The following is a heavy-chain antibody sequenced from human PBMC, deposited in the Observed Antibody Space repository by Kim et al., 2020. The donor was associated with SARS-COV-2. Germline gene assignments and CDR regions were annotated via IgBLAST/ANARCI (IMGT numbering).Heavy chain of an antibody. CDR2: IYHSGST. J-gene: IGHJ4*02. CDR3: ARVVFTLDEGTMVGVGGENYFDY. Sequence: SETLSLTCAVSGGSISSSNWWSWVRQPPGKGLEWIGEIYHSGSTNYNPSLKSRVTTSVDKSKNQFSLKLSSVTAADTAVYYCARVVFTLDEGTMVGVGGENYFDYWGQGTLVTSPQ. D-gene: IGHD3-10*01. V-gene: IGHV4-4*02. CDR1: GGSISSSNW.